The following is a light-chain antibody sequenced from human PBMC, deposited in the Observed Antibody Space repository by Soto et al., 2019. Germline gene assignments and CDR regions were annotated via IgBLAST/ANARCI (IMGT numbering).Light chain of an antibody. Sequence: EVVLTQSPAILSLAPGERATLSCRASQFLSSYLAWYQQKPGKPPRLLIYDKSNRATGIPARFSGSRSGTDFTLTISSLEHEDFGVYFCHQRNKFGQGTRLEIK. J-gene: IGKJ5*01. CDR2: DKS. V-gene: IGKV3-11*01. CDR3: HQRNK. CDR1: QFLSSY.